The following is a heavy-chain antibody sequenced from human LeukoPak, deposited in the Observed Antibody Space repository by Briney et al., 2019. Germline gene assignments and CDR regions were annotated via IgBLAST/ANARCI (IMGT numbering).Heavy chain of an antibody. CDR3: ARSIPRYDGSAYYPDY. CDR1: GCTFSGYG. V-gene: IGHV3-33*01. Sequence: PGRSLRLSCAASGCTFSGYGMHWVRQAPGKGLEWVAVIWYDGSNDDYADSVKGRFTISRDNSKSTLYLQMNSLRAEDTAIYYCARSIPRYDGSAYYPDYWGQGTLVTVSS. J-gene: IGHJ4*02. CDR2: IWYDGSND. D-gene: IGHD3-22*01.